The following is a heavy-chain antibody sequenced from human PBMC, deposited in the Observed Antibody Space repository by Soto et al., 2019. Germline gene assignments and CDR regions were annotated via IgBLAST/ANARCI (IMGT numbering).Heavy chain of an antibody. Sequence: QAQLVESGGGVVQPGRSLRLSCAASGFTFSSYGMHWVRQAPGKGLEWVAVISYDGSNKYYADSVKGRFTISRDNSKNTLYLQMNSLRAEDTAVYYCAKQVDGYCSSTSCYGGAHYYYGMDVWGQGTTVTVSS. CDR3: AKQVDGYCSSTSCYGGAHYYYGMDV. D-gene: IGHD2-2*01. J-gene: IGHJ6*02. V-gene: IGHV3-30*18. CDR2: ISYDGSNK. CDR1: GFTFSSYG.